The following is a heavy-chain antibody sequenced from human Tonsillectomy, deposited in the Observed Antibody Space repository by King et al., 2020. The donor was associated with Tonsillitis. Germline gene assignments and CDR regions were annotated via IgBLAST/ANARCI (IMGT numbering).Heavy chain of an antibody. CDR1: GFTFSSYD. CDR2: IGTAGDT. D-gene: IGHD2-2*01. J-gene: IGHJ6*02. CDR3: ARAGCSSTSCYVEGYGMDV. V-gene: IGHV3-13*01. Sequence: VQLVESGGGLVQPGGSLRLSCAASGFTFSSYDMHWVRQATGKGLEWVSAIGTAGDTYYPGSVKGRFTISRENAKNSLYLQMNSLRAGDTAVYYCARAGCSSTSCYVEGYGMDVWGQGPTVTVSS.